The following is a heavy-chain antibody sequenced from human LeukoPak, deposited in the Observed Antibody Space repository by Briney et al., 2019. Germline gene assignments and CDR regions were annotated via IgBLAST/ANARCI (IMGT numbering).Heavy chain of an antibody. D-gene: IGHD6-19*01. V-gene: IGHV1-2*04. CDR2: INPNSGGT. J-gene: IGHJ4*02. CDR1: GYTFTGYY. CDR3: ATPLSSGWYVY. Sequence: ASVKVSCKASGYTFTGYYMHWVRQAPGQGLEWMGWINPNSGGTNYAQKFRGWVTMTRDTSISTAYMELSRLRSDDTAVYYCATPLSSGWYVYWGQGTLVTVSS.